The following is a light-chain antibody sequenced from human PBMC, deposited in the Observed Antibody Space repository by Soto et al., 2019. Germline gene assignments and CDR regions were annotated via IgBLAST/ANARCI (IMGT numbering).Light chain of an antibody. V-gene: IGKV3-11*01. CDR2: DAS. J-gene: IGKJ5*01. Sequence: EIVLTQSPATLSLSPGERATLSCRASQSVSSYLAWFQQKPGQAPRLLIYDASSRATGIPARFSGSGSGTDFTLTISSLEPEDFAVYYCQQRGDWPITFGQGTRLDIK. CDR3: QQRGDWPIT. CDR1: QSVSSY.